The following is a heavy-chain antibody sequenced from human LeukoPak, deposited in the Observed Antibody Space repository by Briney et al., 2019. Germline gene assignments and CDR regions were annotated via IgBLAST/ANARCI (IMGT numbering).Heavy chain of an antibody. CDR2: IIPILGIA. V-gene: IGHV1-69*04. D-gene: IGHD1-26*01. Sequence: SVKVSCKASGGTFSSYAISWVRQAPGQGLEWVGRIIPILGIANYAQKFQGRVTITADKSTSTAYMELSSLRSEDTAVYYCASGWTSGSYYYYYGMDVWGQGTTVTASS. J-gene: IGHJ6*02. CDR3: ASGWTSGSYYYYYGMDV. CDR1: GGTFSSYA.